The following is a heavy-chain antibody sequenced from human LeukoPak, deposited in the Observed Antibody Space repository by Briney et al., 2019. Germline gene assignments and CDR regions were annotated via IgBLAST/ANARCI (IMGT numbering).Heavy chain of an antibody. D-gene: IGHD3-22*01. V-gene: IGHV4-39*01. CDR2: IYYSGST. Sequence: SETLSLTCTVSGGSISSSSYYWGWIRQPPGKGLEWIGSIYYSGSTYYNPPLKSRVTISVDTSKNQFSLKLSSVTAADTAVYYCAEERYDSSGYPFDSWGQGTLVTVSS. J-gene: IGHJ4*02. CDR1: GGSISSSSYY. CDR3: AEERYDSSGYPFDS.